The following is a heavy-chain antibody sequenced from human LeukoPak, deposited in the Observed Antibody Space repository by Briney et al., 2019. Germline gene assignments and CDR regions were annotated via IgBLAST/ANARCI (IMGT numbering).Heavy chain of an antibody. CDR3: ARGLVDY. CDR2: INHSGST. J-gene: IGHJ4*02. Sequence: KPSETLSLTCTVYGGSFSGYYWSWIRQPPGKGLEWIGEINHSGSTNYNPSLKSRVTISVDTSKNQFSLKLSSVTAADTAVYYCARGLVDYWGQGTLVTVSS. V-gene: IGHV4-34*01. CDR1: GGSFSGYY.